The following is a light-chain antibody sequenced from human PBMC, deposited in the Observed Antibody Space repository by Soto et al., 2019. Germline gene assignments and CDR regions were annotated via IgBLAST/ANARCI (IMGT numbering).Light chain of an antibody. V-gene: IGKV3-11*01. CDR1: QSVSSSY. J-gene: IGKJ1*01. CDR2: AAS. CDR3: QQSSNWPRT. Sequence: EMVVTQSTATLYLSPGVRATLSCRASQSVSSSYLAWYQQKPGKAPRLLIYAASNMHTGIPARFSGSGSGTDFTLTISSLQPEDFAIYYCQQSSNWPRTFGQGTQLDI.